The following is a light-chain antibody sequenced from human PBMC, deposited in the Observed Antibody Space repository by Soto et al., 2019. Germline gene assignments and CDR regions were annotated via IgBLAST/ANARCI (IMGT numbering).Light chain of an antibody. V-gene: IGLV2-14*01. CDR1: SSDIGAYNY. CDR3: NSYTGTSAWV. J-gene: IGLJ3*02. CDR2: GVS. Sequence: QSALTQPACVSGSPGQSITISCTGTSSDIGAYNYVSWYQQHPGKAPKLMIYGVSNRPSGVSNRFSGSKSDNTASLTISGLQAEDEGDYYCNSYTGTSAWVFGGGTKLTVL.